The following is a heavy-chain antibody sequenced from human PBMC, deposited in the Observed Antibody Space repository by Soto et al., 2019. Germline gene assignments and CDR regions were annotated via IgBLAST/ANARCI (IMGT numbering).Heavy chain of an antibody. D-gene: IGHD6-6*01. CDR2: MNPNCDNT. CDR3: SRALSIAARHPNQNKNWFVP. J-gene: IGHJ5*02. V-gene: IGHV1-8*02. CDR1: GYTFTSYD. Sequence: ASVPVSCKASGYTFTSYDIHRARQATGYGIDAMGWMNPNCDNTGYAQKDQSRDTMTMYTSISTAYMELSSLRSEYTAVYYCSRALSIAARHPNQNKNWFVPWGEGALATVAS.